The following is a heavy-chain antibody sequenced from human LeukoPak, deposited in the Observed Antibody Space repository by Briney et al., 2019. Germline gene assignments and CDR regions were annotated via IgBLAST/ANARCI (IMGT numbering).Heavy chain of an antibody. CDR1: GGSISSYY. CDR3: ARMYSSSWYVGAWFDP. J-gene: IGHJ5*02. D-gene: IGHD6-13*01. Sequence: SETLSLTCTVSGGSISSYYWSWIRQPPGKGLEWIGYIYYSGSTNYNPSLKSRVTISVDTPKNQFSLKLSSVTAADTAVYYCARMYSSSWYVGAWFDPWGQGTLVTVSS. CDR2: IYYSGST. V-gene: IGHV4-59*01.